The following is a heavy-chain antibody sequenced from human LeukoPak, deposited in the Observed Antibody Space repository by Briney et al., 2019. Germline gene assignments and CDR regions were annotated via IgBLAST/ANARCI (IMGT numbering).Heavy chain of an antibody. CDR2: ITSTSSYI. J-gene: IGHJ4*02. Sequence: GGSLRLSCAASGFTFSTYSMNWVRQAPGKGLEWVSSITSTSSYIYYADSVKGRFTISRDNAKNSLYLQMNSLSAEDTAMYYCARDEKTAIAVVPLDNWGQGTLVTVSS. CDR3: ARDEKTAIAVVPLDN. D-gene: IGHD2-2*01. CDR1: GFTFSTYS. V-gene: IGHV3-21*01.